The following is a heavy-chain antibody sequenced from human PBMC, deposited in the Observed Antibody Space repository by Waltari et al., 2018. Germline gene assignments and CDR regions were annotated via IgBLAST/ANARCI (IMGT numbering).Heavy chain of an antibody. J-gene: IGHJ4*02. CDR3: ARHKAVAGCSDY. V-gene: IGHV4-38-2*01. CDR2: IYHSGST. Sequence: QVQLQESGPGLVKPSETLSLTCAVSGYSISSGYYWGWIRQPPGKGLEWIGSIYHSGSTYYNPSLKSRVTISVDTSKNQFSLKLSSVTAADTAVYYCARHKAVAGCSDYWGQGTLVTVSS. CDR1: GYSISSGYY. D-gene: IGHD6-19*01.